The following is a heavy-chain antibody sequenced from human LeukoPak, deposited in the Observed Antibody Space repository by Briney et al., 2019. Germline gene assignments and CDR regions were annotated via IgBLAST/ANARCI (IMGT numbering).Heavy chain of an antibody. CDR1: GFTFSDNY. Sequence: GGSLRLSCAASGFTFSDNYMSWIRQAPGKGLEWVSYISSSGSIYYADSVKGRFTISRDNAKNSLFLQMNSLRAEDTAVYYCARESRSSSWSYWGQGTLVTVSS. J-gene: IGHJ4*02. V-gene: IGHV3-11*04. CDR2: ISSSGSI. D-gene: IGHD6-13*01. CDR3: ARESRSSSWSY.